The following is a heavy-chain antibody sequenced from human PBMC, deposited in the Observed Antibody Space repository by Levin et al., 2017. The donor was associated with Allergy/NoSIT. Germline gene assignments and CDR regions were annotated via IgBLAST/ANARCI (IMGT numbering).Heavy chain of an antibody. Sequence: GESLKISCKASGYTFTSYGISWVRQAPGQGLEWMGWISAYNGNTNYAQKLQGRVTMTTDTSTSTAYMELRSLRSDDTAVYYCARDGEVPDFWSGYNTNIQNWFDPWGQGTLVTVSS. J-gene: IGHJ5*02. D-gene: IGHD3-3*01. CDR2: ISAYNGNT. CDR3: ARDGEVPDFWSGYNTNIQNWFDP. CDR1: GYTFTSYG. V-gene: IGHV1-18*01.